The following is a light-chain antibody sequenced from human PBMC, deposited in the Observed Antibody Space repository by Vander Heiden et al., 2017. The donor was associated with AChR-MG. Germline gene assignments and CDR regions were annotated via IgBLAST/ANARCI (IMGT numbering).Light chain of an antibody. CDR1: STNVGAYNY. Sequence: QSALPPPRSVSGSPGPSVTISCTGTSTNVGAYNYVSWYHHRPGRDPQLLLHDVSQRPSGVPPRFSGSKSGNTASLTISGLQAADEADYFCCSYAGTSSLLFGGGTKVTVL. CDR3: CSYAGTSSLL. V-gene: IGLV2-11*01. J-gene: IGLJ3*02. CDR2: DVS.